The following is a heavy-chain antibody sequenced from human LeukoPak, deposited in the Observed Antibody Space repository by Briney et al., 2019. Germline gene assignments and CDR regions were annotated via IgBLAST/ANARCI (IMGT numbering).Heavy chain of an antibody. J-gene: IGHJ4*02. CDR2: IRRRAYGGAA. CDR1: GFAFDDFA. CDR3: SRNGLVDFDY. Sequence: GGSLRLSCTTSGFAFDDFAMSWVRQPAGKGPEWVGFIRRRAYGGAAEYAASMKGRFIISRDDSKGIAYLQMNSLKTEDTAVYYCSRNGLVDFDYWGQGSRVIVSP. V-gene: IGHV3-49*04.